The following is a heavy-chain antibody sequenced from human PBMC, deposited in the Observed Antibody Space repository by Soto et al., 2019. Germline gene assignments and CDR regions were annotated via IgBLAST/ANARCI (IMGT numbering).Heavy chain of an antibody. CDR3: ARGPYGDNALDI. Sequence: ASVKVSCKASGYSFTDYYMHWIRQAPGQGLEWMGWIAPHRDGTEFAQKFQGRITLTGDTSTSTAYMELKGLTSADTAVYFCARGPYGDNALDIWG. J-gene: IGHJ3*02. CDR1: GYSFTDYY. V-gene: IGHV1-2*02. D-gene: IGHD4-17*01. CDR2: IAPHRDGT.